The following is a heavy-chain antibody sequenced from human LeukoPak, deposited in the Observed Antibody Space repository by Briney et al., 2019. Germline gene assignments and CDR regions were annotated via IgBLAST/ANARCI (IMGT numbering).Heavy chain of an antibody. Sequence: GSLSLSCAASGFTFSSYTMNWVRQAPGKGLEWVSAISTTSTYIYYADSVKGRFTISRDNAKNSLYLQMNSLRAEDTAVYFCAREGVRYYTDYWGQGTLVTVSS. CDR2: ISTTSTYI. J-gene: IGHJ4*02. V-gene: IGHV3-21*01. CDR3: AREGVRYYTDY. CDR1: GFTFSSYT.